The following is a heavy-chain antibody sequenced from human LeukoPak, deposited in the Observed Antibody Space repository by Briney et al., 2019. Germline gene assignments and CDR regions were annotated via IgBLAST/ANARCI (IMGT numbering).Heavy chain of an antibody. CDR1: GFTFSSYA. Sequence: GGSLRLSCAASGFTFSSYAMHWVRQAPGKGLEWVAVISYDGSNKYYADSVKGRFTISRDNSKNTLYLQMNSLRAEDTAVYYCARDLTVSYYYVSSGYYPAYWGQGTLATVSS. CDR2: ISYDGSNK. D-gene: IGHD3-22*01. CDR3: ARDLTVSYYYVSSGYYPAY. J-gene: IGHJ4*02. V-gene: IGHV3-30-3*01.